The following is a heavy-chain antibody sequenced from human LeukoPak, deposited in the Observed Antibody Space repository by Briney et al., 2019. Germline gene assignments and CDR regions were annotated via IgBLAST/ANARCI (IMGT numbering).Heavy chain of an antibody. J-gene: IGHJ6*02. CDR1: GASISSFY. D-gene: IGHD5-24*01. CDR3: ARLTVEMAIIGYYYYGMDV. CDR2: IYYSGST. V-gene: IGHV4-59*08. Sequence: SETLSLTCTVSGASISSFYWIYIRQPPGKALEWIGYIYYSGSTNYNPSLKRRVTISVDTSKHQFSLKLSSVTAADTAVYYCARLTVEMAIIGYYYYGMDVWGQGTTVTVSS.